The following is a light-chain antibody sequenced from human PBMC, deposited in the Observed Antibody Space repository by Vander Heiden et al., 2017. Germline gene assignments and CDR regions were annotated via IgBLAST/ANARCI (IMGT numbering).Light chain of an antibody. J-gene: IGKJ4*01. CDR2: AAA. CDR3: QQSYSTPT. Sequence: DIQMTQSPSSLSESVGDRVPITCRAGQSISSYLNWYQQKPGKAPKLLIYAAASLQSGVPSRFSGSGSGTDFTLTISSLQPEDFATYYCQQSYSTPTFGGGTKVEIK. CDR1: QSISSY. V-gene: IGKV1-39*01.